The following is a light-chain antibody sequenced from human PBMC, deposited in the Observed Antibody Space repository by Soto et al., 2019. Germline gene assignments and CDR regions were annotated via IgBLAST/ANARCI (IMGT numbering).Light chain of an antibody. Sequence: EIVLTQSPATLSLSPGERATLSCRASQSVSSYLAWYQQKPGQAPRLLIYDASNRATGIQARFSGSGSGTAFTLTISSLEPEDFAVSYCQQRSNWPLTFGGGTKVEIK. J-gene: IGKJ4*01. CDR3: QQRSNWPLT. V-gene: IGKV3-11*01. CDR2: DAS. CDR1: QSVSSY.